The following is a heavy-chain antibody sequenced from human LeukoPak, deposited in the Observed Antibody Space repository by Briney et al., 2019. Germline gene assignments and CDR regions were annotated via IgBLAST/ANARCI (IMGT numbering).Heavy chain of an antibody. CDR1: GFTFSSYG. CDR2: IWYDGSNK. J-gene: IGHJ4*02. Sequence: GGSLRLSCAASGFTFSSYGMHWVRQAPGKGLEWVAVIWYDGSNKYYADSVKGRFTISRDNSKNTLYLQMNSLRAEDTAVYYCASALIAAAALDYWGQGTLVTVSS. CDR3: ASALIAAAALDY. D-gene: IGHD6-13*01. V-gene: IGHV3-33*01.